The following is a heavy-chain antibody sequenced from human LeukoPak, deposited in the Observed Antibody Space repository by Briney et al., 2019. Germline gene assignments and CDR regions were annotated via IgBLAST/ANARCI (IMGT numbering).Heavy chain of an antibody. Sequence: PGGSLRLSCAASGFTFSSYSMNWVRQAPGKGLEWVSSISSSSSYIYYADSVKGRFTISRDNAKNSLYLQMNSLRAEDTAVYYCARDYYDSSGYPPYFDYWGQGTLVTVSS. CDR2: ISSSSSYI. CDR3: ARDYYDSSGYPPYFDY. D-gene: IGHD3-22*01. CDR1: GFTFSSYS. V-gene: IGHV3-21*01. J-gene: IGHJ4*02.